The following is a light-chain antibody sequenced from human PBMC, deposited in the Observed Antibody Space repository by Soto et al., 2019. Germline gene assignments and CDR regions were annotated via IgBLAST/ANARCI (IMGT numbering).Light chain of an antibody. CDR1: QSVSSSY. CDR3: QQYGSSPPWT. V-gene: IGKV3-20*01. J-gene: IGKJ1*01. Sequence: DTVLTQSPGTLSLSPGERATLSCRASQSVSSSYLAWYQQKPGQAPRLLIYGASSRATGIPDRFSGSGSGTEFTLTISRLEPEDFAVYYCQQYGSSPPWTFGQGTKVEIK. CDR2: GAS.